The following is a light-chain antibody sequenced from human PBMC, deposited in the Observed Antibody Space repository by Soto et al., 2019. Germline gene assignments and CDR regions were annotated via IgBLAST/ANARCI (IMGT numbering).Light chain of an antibody. J-gene: IGKJ5*01. CDR2: DTS. Sequence: EIVLTQSPASLSLSPGERATLSCRASQTLTSNLAWYQQKPGQPPRLLIHDTSNRAIGIPARFSGSGSGTDFTRTISSLEPEDFAVYYCHQRTNGITFGQGTRLEIK. V-gene: IGKV3-11*01. CDR1: QTLTSN. CDR3: HQRTNGIT.